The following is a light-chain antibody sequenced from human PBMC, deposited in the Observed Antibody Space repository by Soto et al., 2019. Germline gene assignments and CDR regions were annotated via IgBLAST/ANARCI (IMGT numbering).Light chain of an antibody. Sequence: QSVLAQPPSVSGAPGQMVTISCTVSSANIGAAYNVDWYRQLPGTAPKLLIYGNNNRPSGVPARFSGSKSGTSASLAIAGLQAEDEGDYYCQSYDSSLSGYVFGTGTKVTVL. V-gene: IGLV1-40*01. CDR3: QSYDSSLSGYV. CDR1: SANIGAAYN. CDR2: GNN. J-gene: IGLJ1*01.